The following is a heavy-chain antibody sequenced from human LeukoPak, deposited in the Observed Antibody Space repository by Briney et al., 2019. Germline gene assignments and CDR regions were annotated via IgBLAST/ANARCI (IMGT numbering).Heavy chain of an antibody. D-gene: IGHD3-9*01. CDR1: GFTFSSYA. Sequence: GGSLRLSCAASGFTFSSYAMSWVRQAPGKGLEWVSAISGNGGYTYYADSVKGRFTISRDNSKNTLYLQMNSLRGEDTAVYYCAKGVVLRYFDWDSWGQGTLVTVSS. V-gene: IGHV3-23*01. CDR3: AKGVVLRYFDWDS. J-gene: IGHJ1*01. CDR2: ISGNGGYT.